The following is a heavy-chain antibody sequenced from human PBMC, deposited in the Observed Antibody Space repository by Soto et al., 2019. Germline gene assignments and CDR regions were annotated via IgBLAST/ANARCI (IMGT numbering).Heavy chain of an antibody. CDR2: ISPYNDDT. D-gene: IGHD3-22*01. CDR3: SRGGYYDSSGARNYHYYGMGV. J-gene: IGHJ6*02. Sequence: ASVKVSCKASGYSFSSYGITWVRQAPGQGLEWLGWISPYNDDTKYAQRHQGRVTMTTDTSTSTAFMDIRGLRSDDTAIYYCSRGGYYDSSGARNYHYYGMGVWGQGTTVTVSS. V-gene: IGHV1-18*01. CDR1: GYSFSSYG.